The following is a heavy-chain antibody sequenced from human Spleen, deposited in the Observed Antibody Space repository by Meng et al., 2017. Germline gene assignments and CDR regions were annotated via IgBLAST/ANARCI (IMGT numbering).Heavy chain of an antibody. CDR3: ARGPGIAAAGKPFDY. D-gene: IGHD6-13*01. J-gene: IGHJ4*02. V-gene: IGHV4-34*01. Sequence: QGQAQQWGPGLLKPSETLSLTCAVYGGSFSGYYWSWIRQPPGKGLEWIGEINHSGSTNYNPSLKSRVTISVDTSKNQFSLKLSSVTAADTAVYYCARGPGIAAAGKPFDYWGQGTLVTVSS. CDR2: INHSGST. CDR1: GGSFSGYY.